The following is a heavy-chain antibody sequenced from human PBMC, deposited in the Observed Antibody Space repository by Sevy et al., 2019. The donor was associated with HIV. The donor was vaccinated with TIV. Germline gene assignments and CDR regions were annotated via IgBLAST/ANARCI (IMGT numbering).Heavy chain of an antibody. CDR1: GFTLSSYS. CDR2: ISSSSSEI. J-gene: IGHJ4*02. CDR3: ARDRTYYYDSSGYYFDY. D-gene: IGHD3-22*01. Sequence: GGSLRLSCAASGFTLSSYSMNWVRQAPGKGLEWVSSISSSSSEIYYADSVKGRFTISRDNAKNSLYLQMNSLRAEDTAVYYCARDRTYYYDSSGYYFDYWGQGTLVTVSS. V-gene: IGHV3-21*01.